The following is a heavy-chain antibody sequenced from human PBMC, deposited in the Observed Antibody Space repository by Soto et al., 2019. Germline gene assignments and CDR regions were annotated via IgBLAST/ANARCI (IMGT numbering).Heavy chain of an antibody. CDR3: GRCSSTSCHLGADY. V-gene: IGHV3-30-3*01. J-gene: IGHJ4*02. D-gene: IGHD2-2*01. CDR2: ISYDGSNK. Sequence: VQLVESGGGLVQPGGSLRLSCAASGFIFSNYAMHWVRQAPGKGLEWVALISYDGSNKYYADSVKGRFTISRDNSKNTLYLQMNSLRTEDTAVYYCGRCSSTSCHLGADYWGQGTLVTVSS. CDR1: GFIFSNYA.